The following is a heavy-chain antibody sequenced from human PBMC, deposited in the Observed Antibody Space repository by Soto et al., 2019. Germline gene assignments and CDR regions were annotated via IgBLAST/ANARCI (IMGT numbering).Heavy chain of an antibody. D-gene: IGHD3-9*01. CDR1: GYTLTELS. J-gene: IGHJ6*02. CDR2: FDPEDGET. Sequence: ASVKVSCKVSGYTLTELSMHWLRQSPGKGLEWMGGFDPEDGETIYAQKFQGRVTMTEDTSTDTAYMELSSLRSEDTAVYYCATGGRLRYFDWSHYGMDVWGQGTTVTVSS. CDR3: ATGGRLRYFDWSHYGMDV. V-gene: IGHV1-24*01.